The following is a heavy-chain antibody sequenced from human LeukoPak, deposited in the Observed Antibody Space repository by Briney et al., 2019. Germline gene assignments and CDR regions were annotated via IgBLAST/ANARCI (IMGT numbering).Heavy chain of an antibody. Sequence: GRSLRLSCAASGFTFSSYAMHGVRQAPGRGLEGVAVISYDGSNKYYADSVKGRFTISRDNSKNTLYLQMNSLRVEDTAVYYCARELGVYYYGMDVWGQGTTVTVSS. J-gene: IGHJ6*02. D-gene: IGHD7-27*01. CDR3: ARELGVYYYGMDV. CDR1: GFTFSSYA. V-gene: IGHV3-30-3*01. CDR2: ISYDGSNK.